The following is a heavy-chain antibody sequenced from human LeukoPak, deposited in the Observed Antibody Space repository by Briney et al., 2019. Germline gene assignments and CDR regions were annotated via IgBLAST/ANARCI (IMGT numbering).Heavy chain of an antibody. Sequence: GGSLRLSCAGSGFTFSPYGMHWVRQAPGKGLEWVAVISYDGSNKDYADSVKGRFTISRDNSKNTLYLQMSSLRAEDTAVYYCVRYIAAAGTRWFDPWGQGTLVTVSS. CDR3: VRYIAAAGTRWFDP. J-gene: IGHJ5*02. V-gene: IGHV3-30*03. CDR2: ISYDGSNK. D-gene: IGHD6-13*01. CDR1: GFTFSPYG.